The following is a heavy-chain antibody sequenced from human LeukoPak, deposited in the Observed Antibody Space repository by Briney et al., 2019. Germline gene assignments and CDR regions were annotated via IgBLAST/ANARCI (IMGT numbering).Heavy chain of an antibody. D-gene: IGHD1-26*01. Sequence: PETLSLTCTVSGGSITSHYWSWIRQPPGKGLEWIGYIYNSGGTNYNPSLKSRVTIPVDTSKNQFSLKLSSVTAADTAVYYCARDQDMGSSSVPFGYWGQGTLVTVSS. CDR1: GGSITSHY. CDR2: IYNSGGT. V-gene: IGHV4-59*11. CDR3: ARDQDMGSSSVPFGY. J-gene: IGHJ4*02.